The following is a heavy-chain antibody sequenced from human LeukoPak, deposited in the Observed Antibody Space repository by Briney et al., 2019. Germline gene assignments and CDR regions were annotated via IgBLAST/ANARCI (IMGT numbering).Heavy chain of an antibody. CDR3: ARGYYGSGSYNY. J-gene: IGHJ4*02. CDR2: IYTSGST. Sequence: PSETLSLTCTVSGGSISSYYWSWIRQPPGKGLEWIGYIYTSGSTNYNPSLKSRVTISVDTSKNQCSLKLTSVTAADTAVYYCARGYYGSGSYNYWGQGTLVTVSS. CDR1: GGSISSYY. D-gene: IGHD3-10*01. V-gene: IGHV4-4*09.